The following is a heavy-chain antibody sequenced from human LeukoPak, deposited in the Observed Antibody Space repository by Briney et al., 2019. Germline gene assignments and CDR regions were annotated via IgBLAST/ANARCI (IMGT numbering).Heavy chain of an antibody. CDR3: AKGKAFGSGSYYNDVY. J-gene: IGHJ4*02. D-gene: IGHD3-10*01. V-gene: IGHV3-23*01. CDR2: ISGSSDVT. CDR1: EFTFSTSA. Sequence: GGSLRLSCAASEFTFSTSAMSWVRQAPGKGLEWVSTISGSSDVTYYADSVKGRFTISRDNSKNTMYLQMNSLRAEDTAVYYCAKGKAFGSGSYYNDVYWGQGTLVTVSS.